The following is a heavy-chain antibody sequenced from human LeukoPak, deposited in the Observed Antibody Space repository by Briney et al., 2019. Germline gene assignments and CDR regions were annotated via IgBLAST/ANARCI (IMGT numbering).Heavy chain of an antibody. CDR2: ISASGGST. CDR1: GFTFSSSA. Sequence: GGSLRLSCAASGFTFSSSAMSWVRQVPGKGLEWVSGISASGGSTNYADSVRGRITISRDNSKNTLYLQMNSLRAEDTAVYYCANILAYCGGDCYLPFDYWGQGTLVTVSS. D-gene: IGHD2-21*02. V-gene: IGHV3-23*01. J-gene: IGHJ4*02. CDR3: ANILAYCGGDCYLPFDY.